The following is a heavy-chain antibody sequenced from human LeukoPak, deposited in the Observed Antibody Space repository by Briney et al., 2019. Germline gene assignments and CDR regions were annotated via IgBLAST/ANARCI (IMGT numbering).Heavy chain of an antibody. CDR1: GYTFITYY. D-gene: IGHD2-2*01. CDR3: ARDCSSTSCYHDAFDI. V-gene: IGHV1-46*01. CDR2: INPSGGST. Sequence: GASVKVSCKASGYTFITYYMHWVRQAPGQGLEWMGIINPSGGSTSYAQKFQGRVTMTRDTSTSTVYMELSSLRSEDTAVYYCARDCSSTSCYHDAFDIWGQGTMVTVSS. J-gene: IGHJ3*02.